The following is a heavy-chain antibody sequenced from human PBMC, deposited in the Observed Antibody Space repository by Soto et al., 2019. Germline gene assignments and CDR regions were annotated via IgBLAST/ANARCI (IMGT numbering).Heavy chain of an antibody. CDR1: GGTLSSYG. J-gene: IGHJ6*02. D-gene: IGHD4-17*01. Sequence: SVKVSCKASGGTLSSYGISWVRQAPGQGLEWMGGIIPIFGTTNYAQKFQGGVTITADESASTAYMELSSLMSEDTAVYYCAGVTNTNYYYYAMDVWGQGTTVTVSS. CDR2: IIPIFGTT. V-gene: IGHV1-69*13. CDR3: AGVTNTNYYYYAMDV.